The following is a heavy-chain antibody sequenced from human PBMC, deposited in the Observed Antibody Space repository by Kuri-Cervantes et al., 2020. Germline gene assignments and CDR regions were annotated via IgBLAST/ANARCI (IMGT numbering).Heavy chain of an antibody. CDR3: AKAGSGWSFDY. Sequence: LSLTCAASGFPFLGLNMHWVRQAPDKGLEWVAVISFDGTNKYYTDSVKGRFTISRDNSKSTLYLQMNSLRPEDTAVYYCAKAGSGWSFDYWGQGTLVTVSS. CDR1: GFPFLGLN. V-gene: IGHV3-30*10. J-gene: IGHJ4*02. D-gene: IGHD6-19*01. CDR2: ISFDGTNK.